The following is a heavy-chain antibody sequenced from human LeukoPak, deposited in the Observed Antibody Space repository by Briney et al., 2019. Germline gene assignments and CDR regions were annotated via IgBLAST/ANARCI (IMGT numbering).Heavy chain of an antibody. D-gene: IGHD6-13*01. J-gene: IGHJ6*03. CDR3: ARAAAGTYYYYYYMDV. CDR2: ISPNSGGT. CDR1: GYTFTGYY. Sequence: ASVKVSCKASGYTFTGYYMHWVRQAPGQGLEWMGRISPNSGGTNYAQKFQGRVTMTRDTSISTAYMELSRLRSDDTAVYYCARAAAGTYYYYYYMDVWGKGTTVTVSS. V-gene: IGHV1-2*06.